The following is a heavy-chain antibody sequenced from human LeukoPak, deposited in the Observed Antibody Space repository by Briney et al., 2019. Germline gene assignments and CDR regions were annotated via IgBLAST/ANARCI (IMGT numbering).Heavy chain of an antibody. J-gene: IGHJ6*03. CDR1: GFTFDDYG. Sequence: PGGSLRLSCAASGFTFDDYGMSWVRQAPGKGLEWVSGINWNGGSTGYADSVKGRFTISRDNAKNSLYLQMNSLRAEDTALYYCARGAVPWNYYYYYMDVWGKGTTVTVSS. D-gene: IGHD1-1*01. CDR2: INWNGGST. V-gene: IGHV3-20*04. CDR3: ARGAVPWNYYYYYMDV.